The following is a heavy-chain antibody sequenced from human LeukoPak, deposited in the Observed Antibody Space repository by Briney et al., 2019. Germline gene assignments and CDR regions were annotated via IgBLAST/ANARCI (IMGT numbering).Heavy chain of an antibody. J-gene: IGHJ4*02. CDR3: ARGGYSSSWGGPGY. D-gene: IGHD6-13*01. V-gene: IGHV3-48*03. Sequence: GGSLRLSCAASGFTFSSYEMNWVRQAPGKGLEWVSYISSSGSTIYYADSVKGRFTISRDNAKNSLYLQMNSLRAEDTAVYYCARGGYSSSWGGPGYWGQGTLVTVSS. CDR1: GFTFSSYE. CDR2: ISSSGSTI.